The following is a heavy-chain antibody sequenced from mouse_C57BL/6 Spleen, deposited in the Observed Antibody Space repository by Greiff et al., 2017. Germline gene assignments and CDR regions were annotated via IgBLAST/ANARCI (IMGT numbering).Heavy chain of an antibody. CDR2: ISNGGGST. CDR3: ASYYGSVYAMDY. V-gene: IGHV5-12*01. CDR1: GFTFSDYY. J-gene: IGHJ4*01. Sequence: EVMLVESGGGLVQPGGSLKLSCAASGFTFSDYYMYWVRQTPEKRLEWVAYISNGGGSTYYPDTVKGRFTLSRDNAKNTLYLQMSRLKSEDTAMYYCASYYGSVYAMDYWGQGTSVTVSS. D-gene: IGHD1-1*01.